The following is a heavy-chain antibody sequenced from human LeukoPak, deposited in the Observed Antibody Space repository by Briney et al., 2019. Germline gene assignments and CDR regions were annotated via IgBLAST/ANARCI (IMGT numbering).Heavy chain of an antibody. Sequence: GGSLRLPCAASGFTFSNYAMSWVRQAPGKGLEWVSAISGSGGSTYYADSVKGRFTISRDNSKNTLYLQMNSLRAEDTAVYYCAKAGLDCGGDCYSDNYFDYWGQGTLVTVSS. D-gene: IGHD2-21*02. J-gene: IGHJ4*02. CDR3: AKAGLDCGGDCYSDNYFDY. CDR2: ISGSGGST. CDR1: GFTFSNYA. V-gene: IGHV3-23*01.